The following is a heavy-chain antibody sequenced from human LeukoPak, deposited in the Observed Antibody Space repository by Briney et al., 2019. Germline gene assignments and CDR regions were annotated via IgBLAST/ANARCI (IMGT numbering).Heavy chain of an antibody. V-gene: IGHV3-23*01. Sequence: GGSLRLSCAASGFTFSSDAMSWVRQAPGKGLEWVSAIRANAGSTYYADFVKGRFTISRDSSKNTLYLQMNSLRAEDTAVYYCAKNYGDYVSSRFDCWGQGTLVTVSS. D-gene: IGHD4-17*01. CDR2: IRANAGST. CDR3: AKNYGDYVSSRFDC. J-gene: IGHJ4*02. CDR1: GFTFSSDA.